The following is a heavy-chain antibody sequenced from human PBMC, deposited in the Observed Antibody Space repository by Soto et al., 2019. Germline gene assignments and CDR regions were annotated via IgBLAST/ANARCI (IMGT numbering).Heavy chain of an antibody. V-gene: IGHV2-5*02. CDR3: AHIPSYYQSDWFDP. CDR1: GFSLSTSGVG. CDR2: IYWDGDK. J-gene: IGHJ5*02. D-gene: IGHD3-10*01. Sequence: QITLKESGPTLVKPTQTLTLTCTFSGFSLSTSGVGVGWIRQPPGKALECLALIYWDGDKRYSPSLQSRLSITKDASKNQVVLTMTNMDPVDTATYYCAHIPSYYQSDWFDPWGQGTLVTVTS.